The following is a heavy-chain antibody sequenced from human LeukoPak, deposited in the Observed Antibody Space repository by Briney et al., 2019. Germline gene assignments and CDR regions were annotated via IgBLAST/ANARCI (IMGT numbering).Heavy chain of an antibody. J-gene: IGHJ4*02. CDR1: GFTFRNYA. CDR2: ISGSFGST. Sequence: GGSLRLSCAASGFTFRNYAMSWVRQAPGKGLEWVSDISGSFGSTYYAESVKGRFTIARDNSKNTLFLQMNSLRAEDTAVYYCAKSYYDSSGWVDYWGQGTLVTVSS. D-gene: IGHD3-22*01. V-gene: IGHV3-23*01. CDR3: AKSYYDSSGWVDY.